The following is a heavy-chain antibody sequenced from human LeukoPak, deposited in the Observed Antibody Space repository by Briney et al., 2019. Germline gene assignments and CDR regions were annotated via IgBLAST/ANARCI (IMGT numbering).Heavy chain of an antibody. V-gene: IGHV4-4*02. J-gene: IGHJ3*02. CDR3: ARAIPYGDLKRDAFDI. CDR2: IKDSGRT. D-gene: IGHD4-17*01. CDR1: GGSVRTNW. Sequence: PSETLSLTCDVSGGSVRTNWWSWVRQPPGKGLEWIGEIKDSGRTNYNTSLTGRVTISIDTSKNQVSLNLTSVTAADTAVYYCARAIPYGDLKRDAFDIWGQGTMVTVSS.